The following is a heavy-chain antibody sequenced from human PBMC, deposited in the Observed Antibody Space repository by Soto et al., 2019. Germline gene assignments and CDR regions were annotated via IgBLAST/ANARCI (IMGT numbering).Heavy chain of an antibody. D-gene: IGHD1-26*01. CDR1: GFTFAIHA. CDR3: GKDDPPTS. Sequence: EIQLVESEGGSVQPGGSLRLSCVASGFTFAIHAMCWVRQAPGKGLEWVGNINSGGFSTQVAESVKGRFTISRDNSKKTVYLQMDNLRAEDTALYYCGKDDPPTSWGQGTVVTVSS. J-gene: IGHJ5*02. V-gene: IGHV3-23*04. CDR2: INSGGFST.